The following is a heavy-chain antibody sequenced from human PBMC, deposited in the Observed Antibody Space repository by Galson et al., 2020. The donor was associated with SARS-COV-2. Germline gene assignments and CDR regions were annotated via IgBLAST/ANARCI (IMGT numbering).Heavy chain of an antibody. CDR2: ISHSGST. CDR3: ASDYGGNGLTI. CDR1: GGSFSGYY. J-gene: IGHJ4*02. V-gene: IGHV4-34*01. D-gene: IGHD4-17*01. Sequence: SQASEILSLTCAVYGGSFSGYYWSWIRQPPGKGLEWIGEISHSGSTNYNPSLKSRVTISIDTSKNQFSLRLRSVTAADTAVYYCASDYGGNGLTIWGQGALVTVSS.